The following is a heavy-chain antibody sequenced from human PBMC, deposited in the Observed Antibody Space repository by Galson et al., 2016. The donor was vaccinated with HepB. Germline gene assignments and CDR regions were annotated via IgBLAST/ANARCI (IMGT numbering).Heavy chain of an antibody. CDR2: ININGDNT. Sequence: SLRLSCAASGFTFSSSAMHWVRQAPGKGLEYVSAININGDNTYYADSVKGRFTISRDNSKNTLFLQMSSLRAEDTAVYYCVNGARGPTAILPEGFEGYWGQGTLVTVSS. J-gene: IGHJ4*02. CDR3: VNGARGPTAILPEGFEGY. D-gene: IGHD1-14*01. CDR1: GFTFSSSA. V-gene: IGHV3-64D*08.